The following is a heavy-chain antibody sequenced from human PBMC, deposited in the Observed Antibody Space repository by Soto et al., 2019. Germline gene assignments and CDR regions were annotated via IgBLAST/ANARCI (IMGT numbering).Heavy chain of an antibody. J-gene: IGHJ4*02. D-gene: IGHD6-6*01. CDR2: IYYSGST. Sequence: PSGTLSLTCTVSRYSISSGDYYWSWIRQPPGKGLEWIGYIYYSGSTYYNPSLKSRVTISVDTSKNQFSLKLSSVTAADTAVYYCASSRIAARLRPIDYWGQGTLVTVSS. CDR3: ASSRIAARLRPIDY. CDR1: RYSISSGDYY. V-gene: IGHV4-30-4*01.